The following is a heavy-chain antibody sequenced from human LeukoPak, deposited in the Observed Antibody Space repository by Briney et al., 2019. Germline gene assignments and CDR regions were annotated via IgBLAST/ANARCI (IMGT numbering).Heavy chain of an antibody. CDR3: AREKSAGNFDY. Sequence: PSETLSLTCTVSGGSISSYCWSWIRQPPGKGLEWIGYIYYSGSTNYNPSLKSRVTISVDTSKNQFSLKLSSVTAADTAVYYCAREKSAGNFDYWGQGTLVTVSS. CDR2: IYYSGST. CDR1: GGSISSYC. V-gene: IGHV4-59*01. D-gene: IGHD6-13*01. J-gene: IGHJ4*02.